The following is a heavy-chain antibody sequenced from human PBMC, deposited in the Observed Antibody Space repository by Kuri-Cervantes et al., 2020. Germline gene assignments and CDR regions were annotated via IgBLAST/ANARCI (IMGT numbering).Heavy chain of an antibody. V-gene: IGHV1-18*01. CDR3: ARDRGRNLMPY. D-gene: IGHD2-8*01. CDR1: GYTFTSYG. Sequence: ASVKVSCKASGYTFTSYGISWVRQAPGQGLEWMGWISAYNGNTNYAQKLQGRVTMTTDTSTSTVYMELRSLRFDDTAVYYCARDRGRNLMPYWGQGSLVTVSS. J-gene: IGHJ4*02. CDR2: ISAYNGNT.